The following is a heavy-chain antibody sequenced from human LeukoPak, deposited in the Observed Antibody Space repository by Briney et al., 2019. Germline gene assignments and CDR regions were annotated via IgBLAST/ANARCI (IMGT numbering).Heavy chain of an antibody. CDR1: GYTFTSYY. CDR3: ARGSDDYYDSSGPSPDFDY. V-gene: IGHV1-46*01. J-gene: IGHJ4*02. CDR2: INPSGGST. Sequence: ASVKVSCKASGYTFTSYYMHWVRQAPGQGLEWMGIINPSGGSTSYAQKFQGRVTMTRDMSTSTVYMELSSLRSEDTAAYYCARGSDDYYDSSGPSPDFDYWGQGTLVTVSS. D-gene: IGHD3-22*01.